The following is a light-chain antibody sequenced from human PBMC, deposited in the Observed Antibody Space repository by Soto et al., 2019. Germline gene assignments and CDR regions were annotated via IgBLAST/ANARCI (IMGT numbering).Light chain of an antibody. CDR2: GAS. V-gene: IGKV3-20*01. CDR1: KSVSRY. Sequence: EIVLTQSPGTLSLSPGERATLSCRASKSVSRYLAWYQQKPGQAPRLLIYGASSRATGIPDRFSGSGSGTDFTLTISSLEPEDVAVYYCQQYCSSPCTFGQGTKVEIK. CDR3: QQYCSSPCT. J-gene: IGKJ1*01.